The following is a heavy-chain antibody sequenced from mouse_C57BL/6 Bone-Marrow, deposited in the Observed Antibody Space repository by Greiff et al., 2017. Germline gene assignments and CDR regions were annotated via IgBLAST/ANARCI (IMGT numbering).Heavy chain of an antibody. V-gene: IGHV7-3*01. CDR1: GFTFTDYY. Sequence: DVHLVESGGGLVQPGGSLSLSCAASGFTFTDYYMSWVRQPPGKALEWLGFIRNKANGYTTEYSASVKGRFTISRDNSQSILYLQMNALRAEDSATYYCARSYGNYVYWGQGTTLTVSS. CDR3: ARSYGNYVY. J-gene: IGHJ2*01. D-gene: IGHD2-1*01. CDR2: IRNKANGYTT.